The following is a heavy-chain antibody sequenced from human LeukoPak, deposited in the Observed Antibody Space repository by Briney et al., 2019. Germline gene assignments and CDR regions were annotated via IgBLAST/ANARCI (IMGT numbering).Heavy chain of an antibody. D-gene: IGHD2-15*01. Sequence: GESLKISCKGSGYSFTSYWIGWVRQMPGKGLEWMGIIYPGDSDTRYSPSFQGQVTISADKSISTAYLQWSSLKASDTAMYYCARSCSGGSCYSLYGMDVWGQGTTVTVSS. J-gene: IGHJ6*02. CDR3: ARSCSGGSCYSLYGMDV. V-gene: IGHV5-51*01. CDR2: IYPGDSDT. CDR1: GYSFTSYW.